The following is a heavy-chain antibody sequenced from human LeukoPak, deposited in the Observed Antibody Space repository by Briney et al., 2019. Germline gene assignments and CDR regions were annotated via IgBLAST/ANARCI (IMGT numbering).Heavy chain of an antibody. V-gene: IGHV1-8*02. J-gene: IGHJ4*02. CDR1: GYTFTSYD. CDR3: ARGPHGAAMENPFDY. CDR2: MNPDSGNT. Sequence: ASVKVSCKASGYTFTSYDISWVRRATGQGLEWMGWMNPDSGNTGYVEKFKGRVTMTRNTSISTAYMELSSLTSEDTAVYYCARGPHGAAMENPFDYWGQGTLVTVSS. D-gene: IGHD5-18*01.